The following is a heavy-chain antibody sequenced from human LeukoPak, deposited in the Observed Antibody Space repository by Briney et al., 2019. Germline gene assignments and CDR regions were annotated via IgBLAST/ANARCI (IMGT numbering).Heavy chain of an antibody. V-gene: IGHV5-51*01. D-gene: IGHD3-22*01. Sequence: GESLKISCKGSGYSFTSYWIGWVRQMPGKGLEWMGIIYPGDSDTRYSPSFQGQVTISADKSISTAYLQWSSLKASDTAMYYCAREGSITMIGKTRAFDIWGQGTMVTVSS. CDR1: GYSFTSYW. J-gene: IGHJ3*02. CDR3: AREGSITMIGKTRAFDI. CDR2: IYPGDSDT.